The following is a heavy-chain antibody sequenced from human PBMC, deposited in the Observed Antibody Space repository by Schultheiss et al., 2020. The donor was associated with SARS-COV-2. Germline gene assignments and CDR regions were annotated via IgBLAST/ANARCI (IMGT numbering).Heavy chain of an antibody. Sequence: SETLSLTCAVSGGSISSSNWWSWVRQPPGKGLEWFGEINHSGSTNYNPSLKSRVTISVDTSKNQFSLKLSSVTAADTAVYYCARGTAGSRMGYYYYGMDVWGQGTTVTVSS. V-gene: IGHV4-4*02. D-gene: IGHD1-1*01. CDR3: ARGTAGSRMGYYYYGMDV. CDR2: INHSGST. J-gene: IGHJ6*02. CDR1: GGSISSSNW.